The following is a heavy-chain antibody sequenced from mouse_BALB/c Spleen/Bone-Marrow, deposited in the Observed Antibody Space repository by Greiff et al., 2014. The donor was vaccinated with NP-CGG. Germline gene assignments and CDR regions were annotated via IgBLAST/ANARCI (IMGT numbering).Heavy chain of an antibody. CDR3: ASFSQLGLLAY. Sequence: VQLQQSGAELVKPGTSVKLSCKASGYNFTSYWINWVKLRPGQGLEWIGDIYPGSSSTNYNEKFKSKATLTVDTSSSTAYMQLSSLASEDSALYCCASFSQLGLLAYWGQGTLLTVSA. D-gene: IGHD3-1*01. CDR2: IYPGSSST. V-gene: IGHV1-55*01. J-gene: IGHJ3*01. CDR1: GYNFTSYW.